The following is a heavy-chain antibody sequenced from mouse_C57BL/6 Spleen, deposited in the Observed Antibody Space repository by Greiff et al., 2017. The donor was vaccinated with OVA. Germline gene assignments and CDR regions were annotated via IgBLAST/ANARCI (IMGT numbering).Heavy chain of an antibody. CDR1: GYTFTSYW. CDR2: IDPSDSYT. J-gene: IGHJ2*01. V-gene: IGHV1-50*01. Sequence: QVQLQQPGAELVKPGASVKLSCKASGYTFTSYWMQWVKQRPGQGLEWIGEIDPSDSYTNYTHKFKGEATLTVDTSSSTAYMQLSSLTSEDSAVYYCAFYGSRDYWGQGTTLTVSS. CDR3: AFYGSRDY. D-gene: IGHD1-1*01.